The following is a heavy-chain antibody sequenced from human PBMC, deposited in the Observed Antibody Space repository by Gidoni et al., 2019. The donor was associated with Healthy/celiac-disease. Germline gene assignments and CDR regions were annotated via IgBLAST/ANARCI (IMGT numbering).Heavy chain of an antibody. CDR1: GGSFSGYY. CDR3: ARGSSSGGIAAAGAKVDY. Sequence: QVQLQQWGAGLFKPSETLSLTSAVYGGSFSGYYWSWIRQPPGKGLEWIGEINHSGSTNYNPSLKSRVTISVDTSKNQFSLKLSSVTAADTAVYYCARGSSSGGIAAAGAKVDYWGQGTLVTVSS. J-gene: IGHJ4*02. D-gene: IGHD6-13*01. CDR2: INHSGST. V-gene: IGHV4-34*01.